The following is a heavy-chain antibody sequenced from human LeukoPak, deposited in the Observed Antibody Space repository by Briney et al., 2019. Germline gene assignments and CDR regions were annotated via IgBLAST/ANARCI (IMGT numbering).Heavy chain of an antibody. Sequence: GASVKVSCKASGYTFTSYAMHWVRQAPGQRLEWMGWINAGNGNTKYSQKFQGRVTITRDTSASTAYMELSSLRSEDTAVYYCARTYCSSTSCYVDYFDYWGQGTLVTVSS. D-gene: IGHD2-2*01. CDR3: ARTYCSSTSCYVDYFDY. CDR2: INAGNGNT. CDR1: GYTFTSYA. V-gene: IGHV1-3*01. J-gene: IGHJ4*02.